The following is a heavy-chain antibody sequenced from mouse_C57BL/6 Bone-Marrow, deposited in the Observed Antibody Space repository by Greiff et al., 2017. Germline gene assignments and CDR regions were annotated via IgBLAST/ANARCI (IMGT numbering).Heavy chain of an antibody. V-gene: IGHV5-12*01. CDR1: GFTFSDYY. CDR3: ARRTEFYAMDY. J-gene: IGHJ4*01. CDR2: ISNGGGST. Sequence: DVKLVESGGGLVQPGGSLKLSCAASGFTFSDYYMYWVRQTPEKRLEWVAYISNGGGSTYYPDTVKGRFTISRDNAKNTLDLQMSRLKSEDTALYYCARRTEFYAMDYWGQGTSVTVSA.